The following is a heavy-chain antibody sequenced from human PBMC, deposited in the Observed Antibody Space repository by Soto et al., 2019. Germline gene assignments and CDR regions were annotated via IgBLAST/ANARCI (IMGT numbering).Heavy chain of an antibody. V-gene: IGHV1-69*13. CDR1: GGTFSSYA. J-gene: IGHJ4*02. Sequence: ASVKVSCKASGGTFSSYAISWVRQAPGQGLEWMGGIIPIFGTANYAQKFQGRVTITADESTSTAYMELSSLRSEDTAVYYCARLSDPQTVSYYFDYWGQGTLVTVSS. D-gene: IGHD3-16*01. CDR2: IIPIFGTA. CDR3: ARLSDPQTVSYYFDY.